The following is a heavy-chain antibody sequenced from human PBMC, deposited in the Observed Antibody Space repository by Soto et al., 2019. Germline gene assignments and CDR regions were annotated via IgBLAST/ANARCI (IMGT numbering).Heavy chain of an antibody. Sequence: EVQLLESGGGLVQPGGSLRLSCAASAFSFGAYAMSWVRQAPGKGLDWVSAISGGGDSTWYADSVEGRFTISRDNSKTTLYLQMNNLRVGDTAIYYCAKSPRGSQHGDWYFDLWGRGTLVTVSS. CDR3: AKSPRGSQHGDWYFDL. V-gene: IGHV3-23*01. D-gene: IGHD3-16*01. CDR1: AFSFGAYA. J-gene: IGHJ2*01. CDR2: ISGGGDST.